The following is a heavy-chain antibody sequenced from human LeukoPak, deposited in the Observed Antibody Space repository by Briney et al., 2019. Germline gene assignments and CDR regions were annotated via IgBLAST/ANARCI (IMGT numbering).Heavy chain of an antibody. CDR1: GGSISSSSYY. V-gene: IGHV4-39*01. J-gene: IGHJ4*02. Sequence: SETLSLTCTVSGGSISSSSYYWGWLRQPPGKGLEWIGSIYYSGSTYYNPSLKSRVTISVDTSKNQFSLKLSSVTAADTAVYYCARGDYYDSSGYQSPSFDYWGQGTLVTVSS. D-gene: IGHD3-22*01. CDR2: IYYSGST. CDR3: ARGDYYDSSGYQSPSFDY.